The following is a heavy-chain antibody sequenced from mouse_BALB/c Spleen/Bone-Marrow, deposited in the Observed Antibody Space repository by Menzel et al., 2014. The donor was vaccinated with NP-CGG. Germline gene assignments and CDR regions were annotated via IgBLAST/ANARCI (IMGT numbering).Heavy chain of an antibody. CDR3: ARDRGYDSYYAMDY. CDR2: IWGDGST. D-gene: IGHD2-2*01. V-gene: IGHV2-6-7*01. Sequence: VHLVESGPGLVAPSQSLSITCTVSGFSLTGYGVNWVRQPPGKGLEWLGMIWGDGSTDYNSALKSRLSISKDNSKSQVLLKMNSLQSDGTARYYCARDRGYDSYYAMDYWGQGTSVTVSS. J-gene: IGHJ4*01. CDR1: GFSLTGYG.